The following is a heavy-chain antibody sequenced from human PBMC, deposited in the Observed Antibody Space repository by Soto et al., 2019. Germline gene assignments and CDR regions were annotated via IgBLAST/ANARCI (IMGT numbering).Heavy chain of an antibody. D-gene: IGHD4-17*01. CDR1: GGSISSYY. CDR2: IYYSGST. J-gene: IGHJ4*02. CDR3: ARYAYGDYLH. V-gene: IGHV4-59*01. Sequence: SETLSLTCTVSGGSISSYYWSWIRQPPGKGLEWIGYIYYSGSTNYNPSLKSRVTISVDTSKNQFSLKLSSVTAADTAVYYCARYAYGDYLHWGQGTLVTVSS.